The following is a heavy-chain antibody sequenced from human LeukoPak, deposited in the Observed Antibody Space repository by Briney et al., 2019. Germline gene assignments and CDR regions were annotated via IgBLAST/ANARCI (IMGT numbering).Heavy chain of an antibody. CDR3: ARAFSNYYHMDV. CDR2: IYIAGNT. V-gene: IGHV3-66*02. Sequence: GGSLRLSCEASGFNVSADYMSWVCQAPGKGLEWVSVIYIAGNTYYTDSVKGRFTISRDNSKNTLCLQMNSLRAEDTAVYYCARAFSNYYHMDVWGKGTTVIVSS. J-gene: IGHJ6*03. CDR1: GFNVSADY.